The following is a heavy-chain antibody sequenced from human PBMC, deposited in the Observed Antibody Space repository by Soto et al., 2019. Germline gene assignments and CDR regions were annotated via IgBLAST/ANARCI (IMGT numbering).Heavy chain of an antibody. CDR3: ATTYHGEFWSGYYKSPDWFAP. Sequence: QVQLVQSGAEVKKPGSSVKVSCKASGGTFSSYAISWVRQAPGQGLEWMGGIIPIFGTANYAQKFQGRVTITAEESTSTAYMELGSLRSEATAVYYWATTYHGEFWSGYYKSPDWFAPWGQGTLVTVSS. J-gene: IGHJ5*02. D-gene: IGHD3-3*01. V-gene: IGHV1-69*01. CDR1: GGTFSSYA. CDR2: IIPIFGTA.